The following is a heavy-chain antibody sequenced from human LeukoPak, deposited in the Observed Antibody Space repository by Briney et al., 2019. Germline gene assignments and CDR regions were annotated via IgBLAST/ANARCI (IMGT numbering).Heavy chain of an antibody. Sequence: PSETLSLTCTVSGGSISSGGYYWSWVRQHPGKGLEWIGYIYYSGSTYYNPSLKSRITISLDTSKNQFSLQLSSVTAADTAVYYCARDKSSTVAQHTYAYGMDVWGQGTTVTVSS. D-gene: IGHD4-23*01. J-gene: IGHJ6*02. CDR3: ARDKSSTVAQHTYAYGMDV. CDR1: GGSISSGGYY. V-gene: IGHV4-31*03. CDR2: IYYSGST.